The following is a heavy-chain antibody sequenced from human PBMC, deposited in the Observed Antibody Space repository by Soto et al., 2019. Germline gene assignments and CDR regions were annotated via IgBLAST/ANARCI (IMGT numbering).Heavy chain of an antibody. J-gene: IGHJ3*02. V-gene: IGHV2-5*02. CDR2: IYWDDDK. CDR3: AHRLNATAFYI. D-gene: IGHD2-21*01. CDR1: GFSLSTSGVA. Sequence: QITLKESGPTLVKPTQTLTLTCTFSGFSLSTSGVAVSWIRQPPGKALEWLALIYWDDDKRYSPSMKCRLTIPRDTSKHQVVLIMTKMDPEDTAIYYCAHRLNATAFYIWGQGTMVNVSS.